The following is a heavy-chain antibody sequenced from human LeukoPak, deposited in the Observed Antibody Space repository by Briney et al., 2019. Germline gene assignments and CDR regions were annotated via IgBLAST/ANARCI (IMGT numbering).Heavy chain of an antibody. CDR1: GDSLSSGYW. J-gene: IGHJ4*01. CDR3: ASNAYYSADY. Sequence: NPSGTLSLTCVDSGDSLSSGYWWSWVRQPPGKGLEWIGEIFHSGSTNYNPSLKSRVTISVDNSKNHFSLTVNSVTAADTAVYYCASNAYYSADYWGRGTLVTVSS. CDR2: IFHSGST. D-gene: IGHD4/OR15-4a*01. V-gene: IGHV4-4*02.